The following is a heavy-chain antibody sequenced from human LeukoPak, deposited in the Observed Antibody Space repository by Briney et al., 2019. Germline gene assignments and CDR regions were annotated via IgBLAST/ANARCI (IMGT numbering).Heavy chain of an antibody. CDR2: ISSSSSYI. Sequence: GGSLRLSCAASGFTFSSYSMNWVCQAPGKGLEWVSSISSSSSYIYYADSVKGRFTISRDNSKNTMSVQMDDLRAEDTAVYYCTRYNNDHFDYWGQGTLVTVSS. CDR1: GFTFSSYS. D-gene: IGHD1-14*01. J-gene: IGHJ4*02. CDR3: TRYNNDHFDY. V-gene: IGHV3-21*01.